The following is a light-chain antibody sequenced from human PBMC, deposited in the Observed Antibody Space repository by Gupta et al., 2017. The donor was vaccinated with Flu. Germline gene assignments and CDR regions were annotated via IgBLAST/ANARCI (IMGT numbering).Light chain of an antibody. V-gene: IGLV1-44*01. Sequence: VTITSSGTMANFVSKSGSWYQQVPGQAPILIIYRLNERPSGVPDRFSGSKSGTSDSLAISGLQSEDEADYYCQVWDDSLNGLVFGGGTKVTV. CDR2: RLN. CDR1: MANFVSKS. J-gene: IGLJ3*02. CDR3: QVWDDSLNGLV.